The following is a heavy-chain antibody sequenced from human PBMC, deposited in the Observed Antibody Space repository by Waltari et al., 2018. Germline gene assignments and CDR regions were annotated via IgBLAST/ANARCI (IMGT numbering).Heavy chain of an antibody. CDR2: INHSGST. J-gene: IGHJ4*02. D-gene: IGHD2-2*02. Sequence: QVQLQQWGAGLLKPSETLSLTCAVYGVSFSGYYWSWIRQPPGKGLEWIGEINHSGSTNYNPSLKSRVTISVDTSKNQFSLKLSSVTAADTAVYYCASALVVPAAITQKTFDYWGQGTLVTVSS. V-gene: IGHV4-34*01. CDR1: GVSFSGYY. CDR3: ASALVVPAAITQKTFDY.